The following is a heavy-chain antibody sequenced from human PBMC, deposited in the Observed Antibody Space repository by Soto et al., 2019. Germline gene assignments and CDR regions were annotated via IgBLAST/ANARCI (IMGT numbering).Heavy chain of an antibody. CDR3: ARAEVLLWFGELSSYGMDV. V-gene: IGHV1-3*01. J-gene: IGHJ6*02. D-gene: IGHD3-10*01. Sequence: GASVKVSCKASGYTFTSYAMHWVRQAPGQRLEWMGWINAGNGNTKYSQKFQGRVTITRDTSASTAYMELGSLRSEDTAVYYCARAEVLLWFGELSSYGMDVWGQGTTVTVSS. CDR1: GYTFTSYA. CDR2: INAGNGNT.